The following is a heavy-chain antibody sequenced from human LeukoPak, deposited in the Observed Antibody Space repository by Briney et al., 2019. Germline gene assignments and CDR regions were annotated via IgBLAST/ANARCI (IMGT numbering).Heavy chain of an antibody. CDR1: GFTFSSYS. Sequence: GGSLRLSCATSGFTFSSYSMSWGRQAPGKGLEWVSSISSSSSYMYYADSVKGRFTISRDNAKNSLYLQMNSLRAEDTAVYYCARAVYGSGTNWFDPWGQGTLVTVSS. CDR2: ISSSSSYM. J-gene: IGHJ5*02. V-gene: IGHV3-21*01. D-gene: IGHD3-10*01. CDR3: ARAVYGSGTNWFDP.